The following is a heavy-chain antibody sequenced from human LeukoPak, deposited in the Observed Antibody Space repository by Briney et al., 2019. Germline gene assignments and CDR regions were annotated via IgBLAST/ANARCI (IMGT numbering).Heavy chain of an antibody. CDR3: ATSLGGQQLVQAALGDP. V-gene: IGHV1-2*02. CDR1: GYTFTGYY. J-gene: IGHJ5*02. CDR2: INPNSGGT. D-gene: IGHD6-13*01. Sequence: ASVKVSCKASGYTFTGYYMHWVRQAPGQGLEWMGWINPNSGGTNYAQKFQGRVTMTRDTSISTAYMELSRLRSDDTAVYYCATSLGGQQLVQAALGDPWGQGTLVTVSS.